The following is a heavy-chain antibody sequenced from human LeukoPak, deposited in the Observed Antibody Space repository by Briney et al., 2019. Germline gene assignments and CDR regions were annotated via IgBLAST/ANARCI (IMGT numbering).Heavy chain of an antibody. J-gene: IGHJ3*02. CDR3: ARDFVGYCSGGSCYHLAFDI. D-gene: IGHD2-15*01. CDR1: GFTFDDYG. Sequence: PGGSLRLSCAASGFTFDDYGMSWVRQAPGQGLEWVSGINWNGGITGYADSVKGRFTISRGNAKNSLYLQMNSLRAEDTALYYCARDFVGYCSGGSCYHLAFDIWGQGTMVTVSS. CDR2: INWNGGIT. V-gene: IGHV3-20*04.